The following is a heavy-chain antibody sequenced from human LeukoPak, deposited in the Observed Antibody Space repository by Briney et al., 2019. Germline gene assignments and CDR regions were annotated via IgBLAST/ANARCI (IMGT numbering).Heavy chain of an antibody. J-gene: IGHJ6*02. CDR3: ARGWSSSWYLSYYGMDV. Sequence: PSETLSLTCTVSGGSISSYYWSWIRQPPGKGLEWIGYIYYSGSTNYNPSLKSRVTISVDTSKNQFSLKLSSVTAADTAVYYCARGWSSSWYLSYYGMDVWGQGTTVTVSS. CDR2: IYYSGST. D-gene: IGHD6-13*01. V-gene: IGHV4-59*08. CDR1: GGSISSYY.